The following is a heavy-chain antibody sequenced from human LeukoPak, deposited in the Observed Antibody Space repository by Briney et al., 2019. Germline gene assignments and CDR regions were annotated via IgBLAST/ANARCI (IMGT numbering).Heavy chain of an antibody. Sequence: ASVKVSCKASGYTFTGYYMHWVRQAPGQGLEWMGWINPNSGGTNYAQKFQGRVTMTRDTSISTAYMELSRLRSDDTAVYYCARWGGGTDLYDISSWGQGTLVTVSS. J-gene: IGHJ5*02. CDR2: INPNSGGT. D-gene: IGHD3-9*01. V-gene: IGHV1-2*02. CDR1: GYTFTGYY. CDR3: ARWGGGTDLYDISS.